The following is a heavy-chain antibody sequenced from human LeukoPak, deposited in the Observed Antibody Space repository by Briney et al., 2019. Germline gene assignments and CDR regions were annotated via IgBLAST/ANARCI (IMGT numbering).Heavy chain of an antibody. V-gene: IGHV3-21*04. D-gene: IGHD6-19*01. CDR1: GFTFSTYN. J-gene: IGHJ6*03. CDR3: ARGGQQWLVLDYYMDV. CDR2: ITSSSSYT. Sequence: GGSLRLSCAASGFTFSTYNMNWVRQAPGKGLEWVSSITSSSSYTFYADSVKGRFTISRDNAKNSLYLQMNSLRAEDTALYYCARGGQQWLVLDYYMDVWGKGTTVTVSS.